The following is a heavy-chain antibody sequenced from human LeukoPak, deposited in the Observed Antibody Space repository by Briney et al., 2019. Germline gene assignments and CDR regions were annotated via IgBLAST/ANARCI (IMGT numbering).Heavy chain of an antibody. Sequence: PGGSLRLSCKYSGSSFSNYSMNWVRQAPGKGLEWVSCINGGRGKIYYADSVKGRFTISRDNAKNSLYMEMNRLTVEDTAVYFCASEKINWYDGGAFDVWGKGTTVTVSS. D-gene: IGHD1-1*01. V-gene: IGHV3-21*01. CDR1: GSSFSNYS. CDR3: ASEKINWYDGGAFDV. CDR2: INGGRGKI. J-gene: IGHJ6*04.